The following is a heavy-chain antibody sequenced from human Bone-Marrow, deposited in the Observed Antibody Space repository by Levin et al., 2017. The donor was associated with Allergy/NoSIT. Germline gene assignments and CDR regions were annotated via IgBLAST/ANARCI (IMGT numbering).Heavy chain of an antibody. J-gene: IGHJ4*02. CDR1: GFTFSSYW. CDR3: AREAITGPFSPYYFDY. CDR2: INSDGSST. Sequence: SGGSLRLSCAASGFTFSSYWMHWVRQAPGKGLVWVSRINSDGSSTSYADSVKGRFTISRDNAKNTLYLQMNSLRAEDTAVYYCAREAITGPFSPYYFDYWGQGTLVTVSS. V-gene: IGHV3-74*01. D-gene: IGHD1-20*01.